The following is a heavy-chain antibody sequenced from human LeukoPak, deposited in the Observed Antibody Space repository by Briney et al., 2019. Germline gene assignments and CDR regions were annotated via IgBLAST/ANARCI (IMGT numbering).Heavy chain of an antibody. CDR3: AKVTRLAAAFDAFDI. Sequence: PGGSLRLSCAASGFTFSSYAMSWVRQAPGKGLEWVSAIRGSGGNTYYADSVKGRFTISRDNSKNTLYLQMNSLRAEDTAVYYCAKVTRLAAAFDAFDIWGQGTMVTVSS. CDR2: IRGSGGNT. V-gene: IGHV3-23*01. CDR1: GFTFSSYA. D-gene: IGHD6-13*01. J-gene: IGHJ3*02.